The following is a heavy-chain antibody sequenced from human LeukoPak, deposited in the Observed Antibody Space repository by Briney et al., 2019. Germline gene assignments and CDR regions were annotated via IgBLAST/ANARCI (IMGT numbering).Heavy chain of an antibody. CDR2: IIPILGMG. D-gene: IGHD2-15*01. CDR1: GGTFSSYA. CDR3: ARGRLEDTSSWFDP. Sequence: SVKVSCKASGGTFSSYAINWVRQAPGQGLEWMGRIIPILGMGNHAQKFQGRVTITADKFTSTAYMELSSLRSEDTAIYYCARGRLEDTSSWFDPWGQGTLVTVSS. J-gene: IGHJ5*02. V-gene: IGHV1-69*04.